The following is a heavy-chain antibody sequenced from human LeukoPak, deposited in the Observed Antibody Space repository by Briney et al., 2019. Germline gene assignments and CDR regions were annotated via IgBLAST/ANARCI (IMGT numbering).Heavy chain of an antibody. Sequence: EASVTVSFKASGYTFTIYGISWVRQAPGQGLEWMGWISAYNGNTNYAQKLQGRVTMTTDTSTSTAYMELRSLRSGDTAVYYCARSLIVVVPAAIWFDPWGQGTLVTVSS. J-gene: IGHJ5*02. CDR1: GYTFTIYG. V-gene: IGHV1-18*01. CDR2: ISAYNGNT. CDR3: ARSLIVVVPAAIWFDP. D-gene: IGHD2-2*01.